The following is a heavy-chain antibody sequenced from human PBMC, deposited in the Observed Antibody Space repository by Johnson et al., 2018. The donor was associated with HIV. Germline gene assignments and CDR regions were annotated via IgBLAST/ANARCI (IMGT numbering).Heavy chain of an antibody. J-gene: IGHJ3*02. D-gene: IGHD1-26*01. Sequence: QVQLVESGGGVVHPGTSLRLSCAASGFTFRNYAMHWVRQAPGKGLEWVAVISYDGSNKCYADSVKGRFTISRDNSKNTLSLQMNSPRVDDTAIYYCARVRAGRENAFDIWGQG. V-gene: IGHV3-30*04. CDR3: ARVRAGRENAFDI. CDR1: GFTFRNYA. CDR2: ISYDGSNK.